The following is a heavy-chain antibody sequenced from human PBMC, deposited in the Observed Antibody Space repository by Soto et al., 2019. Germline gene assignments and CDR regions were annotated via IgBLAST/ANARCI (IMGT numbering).Heavy chain of an antibody. Sequence: QVQLVESGGGVVQPGRSLRLSCAASGFTFSSYGMHWVRQAPGKGLEWVAVISYDGSNKYYADSVKGRFTISRDNSKNTLYLQMNSLRAEDTAVYYCAQVATTGYFDYWGQGTLVTVSS. J-gene: IGHJ4*02. CDR3: AQVATTGYFDY. V-gene: IGHV3-30*18. D-gene: IGHD5-12*01. CDR1: GFTFSSYG. CDR2: ISYDGSNK.